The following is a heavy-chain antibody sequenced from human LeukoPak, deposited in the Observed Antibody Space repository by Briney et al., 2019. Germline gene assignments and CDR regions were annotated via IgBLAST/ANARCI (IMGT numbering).Heavy chain of an antibody. CDR3: ARDLHSSGWILVSDSYYYHMDV. J-gene: IGHJ6*03. CDR2: IKPNSGGT. D-gene: IGHD6-19*01. V-gene: IGHV1-2*02. Sequence: ASVKVSCKASGYSFADYYMHWVRQAPGQGLEWMGWIKPNSGGTRSAQKFQGRVTMTRDTSISTAYMELSSLRYDDTAVYYCARDLHSSGWILVSDSYYYHMDVWGKGTTVTVSS. CDR1: GYSFADYY.